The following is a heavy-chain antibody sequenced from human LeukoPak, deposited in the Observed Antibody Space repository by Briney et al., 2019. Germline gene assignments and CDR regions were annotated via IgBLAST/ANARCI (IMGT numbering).Heavy chain of an antibody. CDR2: INSDGSST. V-gene: IGHV3-74*01. CDR3: ASGGGHAFNV. CDR1: GFTFSSYW. Sequence: GGSLRLSCAASGFTFSSYWMHWVRQAPGKGLVWVSRINSDGSSTRNADSVKGRFTTSRDNAKNTLYLQMNSLKAEDTAVYYCASGGGHAFNVWGQGTMVTVSS. D-gene: IGHD1-26*01. J-gene: IGHJ3*01.